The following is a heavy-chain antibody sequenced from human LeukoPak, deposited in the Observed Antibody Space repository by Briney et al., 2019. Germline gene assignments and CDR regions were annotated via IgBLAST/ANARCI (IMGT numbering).Heavy chain of an antibody. CDR3: ARDLMPLGVAAAGDHAFDI. D-gene: IGHD6-13*01. J-gene: IGHJ3*02. CDR1: GYTFTSYY. Sequence: ASVKVSCKASGYTFTSYYMHWVRQAPGQGLESMGIINSKGGSTSYAQKFQGRVTMTRDTSTSTVYMELSSLRSEDTAVYYCARDLMPLGVAAAGDHAFDIWGQGTMVTLSS. V-gene: IGHV1-46*01. CDR2: INSKGGST.